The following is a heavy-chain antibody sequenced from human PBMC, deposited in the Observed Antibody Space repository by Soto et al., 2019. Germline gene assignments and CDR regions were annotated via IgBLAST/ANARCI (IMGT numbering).Heavy chain of an antibody. Sequence: EVQLLESGGGLVQPGGSLRLSCAASGFTFSSYAMSWVRQAPGKGLEWVSSIVGSGGNIHYADSVKGRFTISRDNSKNTLYLQMNSLRAEDTAVYYCATDRGISGLYYSYGMDAWGPRTTVTVSS. J-gene: IGHJ6*02. V-gene: IGHV3-23*01. D-gene: IGHD6-19*01. CDR3: ATDRGISGLYYSYGMDA. CDR1: GFTFSSYA. CDR2: IVGSGGNI.